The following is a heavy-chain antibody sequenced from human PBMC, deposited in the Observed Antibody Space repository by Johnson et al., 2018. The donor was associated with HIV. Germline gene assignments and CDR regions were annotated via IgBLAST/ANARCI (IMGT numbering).Heavy chain of an antibody. V-gene: IGHV3-30*02. CDR3: TTAFDI. CDR2: ISYDGSNK. Sequence: QVQLVESGGGVVQPGGSLRLSCAASGFTFSSFGMHWVRQAPGKGLEWVAFISYDGSNKYYADSVKGRFTISRDNSKNTLYLQMNSLRAEDTAVYYCTTAFDIWGQGTMVTVSS. J-gene: IGHJ3*02. CDR1: GFTFSSFG.